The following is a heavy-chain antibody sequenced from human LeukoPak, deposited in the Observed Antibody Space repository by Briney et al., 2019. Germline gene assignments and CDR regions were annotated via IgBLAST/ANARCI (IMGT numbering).Heavy chain of an antibody. CDR3: ARDSIMTTFGGVRS. J-gene: IGHJ5*02. Sequence: ASVKVSCKASGYTFTGYYMHWVRQAPGQGLEWMGWINPNSGGTNYAQKFQGRVTMTRDTSISTAYMELSRLRSDDTAVYYCARDSIMTTFGGVRSWGQGTLVTVSP. CDR2: INPNSGGT. V-gene: IGHV1-2*02. D-gene: IGHD3-16*01. CDR1: GYTFTGYY.